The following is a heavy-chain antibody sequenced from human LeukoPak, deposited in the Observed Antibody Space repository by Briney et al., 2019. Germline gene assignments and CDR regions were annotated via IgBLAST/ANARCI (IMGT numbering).Heavy chain of an antibody. V-gene: IGHV3-7*01. D-gene: IGHD3-10*01. Sequence: GGSLRLSCAASGFTFSSYWMSWVRQAPGKGLEWVANIKQDGSEKDYVDSVKGRFTISRDNAKNSLYLKMNSLRAEDTAVYYCARPLWFGELANSYYFDYWGQGTLVTVSS. CDR2: IKQDGSEK. J-gene: IGHJ4*02. CDR1: GFTFSSYW. CDR3: ARPLWFGELANSYYFDY.